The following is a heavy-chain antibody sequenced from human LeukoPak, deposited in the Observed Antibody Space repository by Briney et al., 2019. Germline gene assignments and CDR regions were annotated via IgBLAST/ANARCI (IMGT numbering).Heavy chain of an antibody. CDR3: AKCGQQLVPRWFDP. V-gene: IGHV3-23*01. CDR1: GFTFSSYA. D-gene: IGHD6-13*01. J-gene: IGHJ5*02. Sequence: RPGGSLRLSCAASGFTFSSYAMSWVRQAPGKGLEWVSVISGSGGSTYYADSVKGRFTISRDNSKNTLYLQMNSLRAEDTAVYYCAKCGQQLVPRWFDPWGQGTLVTVSS. CDR2: ISGSGGST.